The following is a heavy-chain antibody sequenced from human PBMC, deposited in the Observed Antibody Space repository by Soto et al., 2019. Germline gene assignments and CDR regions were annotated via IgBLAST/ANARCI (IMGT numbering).Heavy chain of an antibody. CDR3: ARDAGYCSSTSCYDGYFDL. CDR1: GYTFTSYG. Sequence: QVQLVQSGAEVKKPGASVKVSCKASGYTFTSYGISWVRQAPGQVLEWMGWISAYNGNTNYAQKLQGRVTMTTDTSTSTAYMELRSLRSDDTAVYYCARDAGYCSSTSCYDGYFDLWGRGTLVTVSS. J-gene: IGHJ2*01. V-gene: IGHV1-18*01. CDR2: ISAYNGNT. D-gene: IGHD2-2*01.